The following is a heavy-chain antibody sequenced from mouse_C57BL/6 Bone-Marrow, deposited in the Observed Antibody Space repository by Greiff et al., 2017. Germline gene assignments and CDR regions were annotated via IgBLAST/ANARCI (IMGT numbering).Heavy chain of an antibody. V-gene: IGHV5-17*01. CDR2: ISSGSSTI. CDR1: GFTFSDYG. J-gene: IGHJ3*01. Sequence: DVMLVESGGGLVKPGGSLKLSCAASGFTFSDYGMHWVRQAPEKGLEWVAYISSGSSTIYYADTVKGRFTISRDNAKNTLFLQMTSLRSEDTAMYYCARTTGAWFAYWGQGTLGTVSA. CDR3: ARTTGAWFAY. D-gene: IGHD1-1*01.